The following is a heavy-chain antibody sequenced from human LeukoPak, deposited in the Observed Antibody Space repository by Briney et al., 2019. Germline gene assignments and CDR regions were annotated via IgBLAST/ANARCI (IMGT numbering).Heavy chain of an antibody. J-gene: IGHJ6*04. D-gene: IGHD3-10*02. CDR3: AELGITMIGGV. CDR2: ISSSSSYI. CDR1: GFTFRSYS. V-gene: IGHV3-21*01. Sequence: PGGSLRLSCAASGFTFRSYSMNWVRQAPGKGLEWVSSISSSSSYIYYADSVKGRFTISRDNAKNSLYLQMNSLRAEDTAVYYCAELGITMIGGVWGKGPTVTISS.